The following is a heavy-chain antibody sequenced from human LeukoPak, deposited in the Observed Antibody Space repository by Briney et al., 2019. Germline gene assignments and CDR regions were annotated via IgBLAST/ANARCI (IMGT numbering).Heavy chain of an antibody. D-gene: IGHD5-18*01. CDR3: ARDVPDTAYDY. V-gene: IGHV3-30-3*01. Sequence: GGSLRLSCAASGFTFSSYAMHWVRQAPGKGLEWVAVISYDGSNKYYADSVKGRFTISRDNSKNTLYLQMNSLRAEDTAVYYCARDVPDTAYDYWGQGTLVTVSS. CDR2: ISYDGSNK. CDR1: GFTFSSYA. J-gene: IGHJ4*02.